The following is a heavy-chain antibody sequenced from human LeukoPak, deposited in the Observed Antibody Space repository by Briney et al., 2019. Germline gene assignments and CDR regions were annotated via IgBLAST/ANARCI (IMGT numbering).Heavy chain of an antibody. CDR2: IYTSGST. CDR1: GGSISSYY. V-gene: IGHV4-4*07. D-gene: IGHD6-19*01. Sequence: KPSETLSLTCTVSGGSISSYYWSWIRQPAGKGLEWIGRIYTSGSTNYNPSLKSRVTMSVDTSKNQFSLKLSSVTAADTAVYYCARDPGAYSSGYYLDYWGQGTLVTVSS. J-gene: IGHJ4*02. CDR3: ARDPGAYSSGYYLDY.